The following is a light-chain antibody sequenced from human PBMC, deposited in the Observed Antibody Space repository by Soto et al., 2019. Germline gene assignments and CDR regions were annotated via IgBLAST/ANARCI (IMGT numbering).Light chain of an antibody. V-gene: IGKV1-17*01. J-gene: IGKJ2*01. CDR2: SAS. Sequence: DIQMTQSPSSLSASVGHTVTITCRASQDVRSDLGWYQHKPGKAPKRLIYSASRLQGGVPSRFSGSGSVTEFTLTIGSLQPEDSVTYYCLQHDSFPYTFGQGTRLEI. CDR3: LQHDSFPYT. CDR1: QDVRSD.